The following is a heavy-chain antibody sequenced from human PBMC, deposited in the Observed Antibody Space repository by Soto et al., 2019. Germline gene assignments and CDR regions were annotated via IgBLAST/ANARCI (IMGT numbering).Heavy chain of an antibody. Sequence: QVQLVQSGAEVKKPGSSVKVSCKASGGTFSSYAISWVRQAPGQGLEWMGGIIPISGTANYAQKFQGRVTITADASTSTADMELSSLRSEDTAVYYCARSQGSSTSLEIYYYYYYGMDVWGQGTTVTVSS. V-gene: IGHV1-69*01. D-gene: IGHD2-2*01. J-gene: IGHJ6*02. CDR2: IIPISGTA. CDR3: ARSQGSSTSLEIYYYYYYGMDV. CDR1: GGTFSSYA.